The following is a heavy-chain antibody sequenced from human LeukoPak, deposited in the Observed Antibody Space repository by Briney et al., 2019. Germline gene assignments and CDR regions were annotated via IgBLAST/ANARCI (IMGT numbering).Heavy chain of an antibody. D-gene: IGHD1-14*01. CDR2: IYYSGST. Sequence: SRTLSLTCTVSGGSISSGTYYCSWIRQHPGKGLEWIGYIYYSGSTYYNPSLKSRVTISLDTSKNQFSLKLSSVTAADTAVYYCATDRDGGPGTFFDYWGQGTLVTVSS. CDR3: ATDRDGGPGTFFDY. J-gene: IGHJ4*02. V-gene: IGHV4-31*03. CDR1: GGSISSGTYY.